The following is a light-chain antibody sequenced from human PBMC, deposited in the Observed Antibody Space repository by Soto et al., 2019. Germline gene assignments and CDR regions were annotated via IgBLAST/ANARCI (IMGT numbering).Light chain of an antibody. CDR2: VAS. CDR3: QQCKVAPLT. CDR1: QDIGNY. V-gene: IGKV1-27*01. J-gene: IGKJ4*01. Sequence: IQMTQSPSTLSASVGDRVTITCLTSQDIGNYLAWYQQKPGQVPKLLIYVASTLDSGVPYRFSGSGSGTDFTLTISRLQPEDVATYYCQQCKVAPLTFGQGTKVDIK.